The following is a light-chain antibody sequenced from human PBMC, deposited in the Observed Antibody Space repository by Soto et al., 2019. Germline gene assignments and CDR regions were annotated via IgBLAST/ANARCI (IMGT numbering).Light chain of an antibody. J-gene: IGKJ1*01. CDR1: QSIVTY. CDR3: QQSYSTPQWT. V-gene: IGKV1-39*01. CDR2: AAS. Sequence: DIQMTQSPSSLSASVGDRVTITCRASQSIVTYLNWYLQKPGKAPKLLIYAASNLQSGVPSRFSGSGSGTDYTLTISSLQPEDFATYFCQQSYSTPQWTLGQGTKVDIK.